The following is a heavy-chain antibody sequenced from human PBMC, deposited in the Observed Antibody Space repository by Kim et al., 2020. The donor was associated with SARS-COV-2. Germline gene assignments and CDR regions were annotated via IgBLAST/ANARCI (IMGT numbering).Heavy chain of an antibody. V-gene: IGHV3-21*01. CDR1: GFSFNTYT. D-gene: IGHD3-16*02. CDR3: ARARRIADGFDL. Sequence: GGSLRLSCAASGFSFNTYTMNWVRQAPGKGLEWVSSINSIGDYTYSTDSIRGRFTISRDNAKNSLYLQMNSLRAEDTAIYYCARARRIADGFDLWGQGTMVTVSS. CDR2: INSIGDYT. J-gene: IGHJ3*01.